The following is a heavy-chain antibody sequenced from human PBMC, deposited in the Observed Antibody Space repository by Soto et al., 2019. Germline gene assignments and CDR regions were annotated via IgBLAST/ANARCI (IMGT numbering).Heavy chain of an antibody. CDR3: AKLNLPLADSSGWNFDY. CDR1: GFTFSSYA. J-gene: IGHJ4*02. V-gene: IGHV3-23*01. CDR2: ISGSGGST. Sequence: GGSLRLSCAASGFTFSSYAMSWVRQAPGKGLEWVSAISGSGGSTYYADSVKGRFTISRDNSKNTLYLQMNSLRAEDTAVYYCAKLNLPLADSSGWNFDYWGQGTLVTVSS. D-gene: IGHD6-19*01.